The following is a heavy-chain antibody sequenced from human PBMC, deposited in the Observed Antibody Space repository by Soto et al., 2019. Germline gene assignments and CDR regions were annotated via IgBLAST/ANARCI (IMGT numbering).Heavy chain of an antibody. CDR1: GGSISSSESD. CDR3: AKGGTSSPWFEP. J-gene: IGHJ5*02. Sequence: QVQLQESGPGLVKPSQTLSLTCIVSGGSISSSESDWSWIRHHPEKGLEWVATISFSGSPTYSPSLRGRGSISEDTSKNQFSLRLSSVNTADTAVYYCAKGGTSSPWFEPWGQGTLVTV. V-gene: IGHV4-31*03. D-gene: IGHD2-8*01. CDR2: ISFSGSP.